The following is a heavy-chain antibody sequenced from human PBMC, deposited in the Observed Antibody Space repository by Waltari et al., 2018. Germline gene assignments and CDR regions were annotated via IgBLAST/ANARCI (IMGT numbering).Heavy chain of an antibody. Sequence: LVQSGAEVMKPGASVKVSCKVSRHHITDHFIHWVRQAPGQGLEWMGWVNPRGGATNYAQRYRGRITVTWDTSLSTSYLGLSGLRSDDTAVYYCAREYCGGECRLFDFWGQGTLVTVSS. CDR3: AREYCGGECRLFDF. V-gene: IGHV1-2*02. D-gene: IGHD2-21*01. CDR2: VNPRGGAT. J-gene: IGHJ4*02. CDR1: RHHITDHF.